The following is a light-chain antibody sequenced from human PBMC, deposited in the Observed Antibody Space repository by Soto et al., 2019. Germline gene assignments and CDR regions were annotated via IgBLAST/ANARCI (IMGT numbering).Light chain of an antibody. CDR1: QGVASD. J-gene: IGKJ1*01. CDR2: DAS. Sequence: EIVVTQSPATLSVSPGERATLSCRASQGVASDFAWYQQKPGQAPRLLIYDASTRATGIPARFSGSGSGTEFTLTISSLQSEDFAVYYCQQYNYWPQTFGQGTKVEIK. V-gene: IGKV3-15*01. CDR3: QQYNYWPQT.